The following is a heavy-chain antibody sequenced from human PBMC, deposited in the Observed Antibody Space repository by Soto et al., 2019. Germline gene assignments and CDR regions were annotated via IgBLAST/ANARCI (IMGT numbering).Heavy chain of an antibody. J-gene: IGHJ4*02. D-gene: IGHD6-19*01. CDR2: ISYDGSNK. CDR1: GFTFSSYG. Sequence: QVQLVESGGGVVQPGRSLRLSCAASGFTFSSYGMHWVRQAPGKGLEWVAVISYDGSNKYYADSVKGRFTISRDNSKNTLYLQMNSLRAEDTAVYYCAKDLAVAGTEGDYWGQGTLVTVSS. CDR3: AKDLAVAGTEGDY. V-gene: IGHV3-30*18.